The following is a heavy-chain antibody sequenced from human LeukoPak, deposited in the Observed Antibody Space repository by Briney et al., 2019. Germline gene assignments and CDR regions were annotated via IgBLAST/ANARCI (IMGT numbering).Heavy chain of an antibody. J-gene: IGHJ3*02. CDR3: ARVSVGDIVVVPAAMAAFDI. Sequence: SETLSLTCAVSGDSITSTSSYWGWLRQPPGKGLEWIGSIYHSGSTYYNPSLKSRVTISVDTSKNQFSLKLSSVTAADTAVYYCARVSVGDIVVVPAAMAAFDIWGQGTMVTVSS. V-gene: IGHV4-39*07. CDR1: GDSITSTSSY. D-gene: IGHD2-2*01. CDR2: IYHSGST.